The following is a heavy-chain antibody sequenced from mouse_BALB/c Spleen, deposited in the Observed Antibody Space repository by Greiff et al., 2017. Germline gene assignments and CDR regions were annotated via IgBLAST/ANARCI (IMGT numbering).Heavy chain of an antibody. Sequence: EVMLVESGGGLVKPGGSLKLSCAASGFTFSSYAMSWVRQTPEKRLEWVASISSGGSTYYPDSVKGRFTISRDNARNILYLQMSSLRSEDTAMYYCARSYAPTYWGQGTTLTVSS. V-gene: IGHV5-6-5*01. J-gene: IGHJ2*01. CDR1: GFTFSSYA. CDR3: ARSYAPTY. CDR2: ISSGGST. D-gene: IGHD1-1*01.